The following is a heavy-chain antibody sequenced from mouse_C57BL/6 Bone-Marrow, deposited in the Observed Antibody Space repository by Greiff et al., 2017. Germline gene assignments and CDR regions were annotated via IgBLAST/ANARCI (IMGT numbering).Heavy chain of an antibody. V-gene: IGHV1-75*01. CDR3: ARLVYGSSTWFAY. J-gene: IGHJ3*01. CDR1: GYTFTDYY. CDR2: IFPGSGST. D-gene: IGHD1-1*01. Sequence: QVQLQQSGPELVKPGASVKISCKASGYTFTDYYINWVKQRPGQGLEWIGWIFPGSGSTYYNEKFKGKDTLTVDKSSSTAYMLLSSLTSEDSAVYFCARLVYGSSTWFAYWGQGTLVTVSA.